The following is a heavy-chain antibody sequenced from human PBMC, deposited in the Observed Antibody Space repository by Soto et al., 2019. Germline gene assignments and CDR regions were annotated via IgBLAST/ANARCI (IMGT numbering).Heavy chain of an antibody. J-gene: IGHJ6*01. D-gene: IGHD3-3*01. Sequence: GFEWMGWINPNSGNTGYAQKLQGRVTMTTDTSTSTAYMELRSLRSDDTAVYYCARDRTYFAFWSRYPYYYYGL. CDR2: INPNSGNT. V-gene: IGHV1-18*01. CDR3: ARDRTYFAFWSRYPYYYYGL.